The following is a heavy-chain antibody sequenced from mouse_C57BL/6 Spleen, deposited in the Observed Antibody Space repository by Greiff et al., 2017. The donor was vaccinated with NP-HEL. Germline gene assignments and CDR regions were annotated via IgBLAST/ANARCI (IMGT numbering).Heavy chain of an antibody. V-gene: IGHV1-62-2*01. J-gene: IGHJ3*01. CDR3: ARHEDRGQANWDPAWFAY. Sequence: QVQLKESGAELVKPGASVKLSCKASGYTFTEYTIHWVKQRSGQGLEWIGWFYPGSGSIKYNEKFKDKATLTADKSSSTVYMELSRLTSEDSAVYFCARHEDRGQANWDPAWFAYWGQGTLVTVSA. CDR1: GYTFTEYT. D-gene: IGHD4-1*01. CDR2: FYPGSGSI.